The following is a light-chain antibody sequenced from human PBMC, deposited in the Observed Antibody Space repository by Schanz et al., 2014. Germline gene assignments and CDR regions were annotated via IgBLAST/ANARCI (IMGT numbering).Light chain of an antibody. CDR2: LNNDGSH. J-gene: IGLJ2*01. CDR1: SGHSNYA. Sequence: QLVLTQSPSASASLGASVKLTCTLSSGHSNYAIAWHQQQPEKGPRYLMRLNNDGSHSKGDGIPDRFSGSSSGAERYLTISSLQSEDEADYYCQTWGTGRGVFGGGTKLTVL. V-gene: IGLV4-69*01. CDR3: QTWGTGRGV.